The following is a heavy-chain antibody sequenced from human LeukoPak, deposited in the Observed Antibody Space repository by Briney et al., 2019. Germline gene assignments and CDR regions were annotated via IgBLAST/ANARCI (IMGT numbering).Heavy chain of an antibody. D-gene: IGHD3-22*01. Sequence: ASVKVSCKASGYTFTGYYVHWVRQAPGQGLEWMGWINPNSGGTNYAQKFQGRVTMTRDTSISTAYMELSRLRSDDTAVYYCASYYYDSSGRHEGMDFQHWGQGTLVTVSS. J-gene: IGHJ1*01. CDR3: ASYYYDSSGRHEGMDFQH. CDR1: GYTFTGYY. CDR2: INPNSGGT. V-gene: IGHV1-2*02.